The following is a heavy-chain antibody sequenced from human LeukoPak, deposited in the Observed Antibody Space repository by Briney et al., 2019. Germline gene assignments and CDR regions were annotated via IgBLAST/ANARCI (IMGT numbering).Heavy chain of an antibody. Sequence: GGSLRLSCAASGFTFSSYAMSWVRQAPGKGLEWVSAISGSVGSTYYADSVRGRFTISRDNSKNTLYLQMNSLRAEDTAVYYCAKDDSLIVVVPAAHDELMDVWGKGTTVTVSS. V-gene: IGHV3-23*01. J-gene: IGHJ6*03. CDR1: GFTFSSYA. CDR2: ISGSVGST. CDR3: AKDDSLIVVVPAAHDELMDV. D-gene: IGHD2-2*01.